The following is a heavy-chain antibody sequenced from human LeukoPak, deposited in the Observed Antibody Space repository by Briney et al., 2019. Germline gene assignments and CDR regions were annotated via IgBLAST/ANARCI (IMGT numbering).Heavy chain of an antibody. V-gene: IGHV3-53*01. D-gene: IGHD6-19*01. CDR1: GFTVSGNY. CDR3: AREEQWLAKFDS. Sequence: GGSLRLSCAASGFTVSGNYMSWVRQAPGKGLEWVSVIYSGGSTYYADSMKGRFTISRDNAKNSLYLQLNSLRAEDTAVYYCAREEQWLAKFDSWGQGTLVTVSS. J-gene: IGHJ4*02. CDR2: IYSGGST.